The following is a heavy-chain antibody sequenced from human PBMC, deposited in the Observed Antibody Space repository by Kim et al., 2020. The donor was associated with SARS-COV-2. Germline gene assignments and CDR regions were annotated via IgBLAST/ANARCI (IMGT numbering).Heavy chain of an antibody. CDR3: AKQGMIQGAGDAPDF. Sequence: GGSLRLSCAASGFTFSGYWMSWVRQAPGKGLEWLANIKHDGSEKYYVDSVKGRFTISRDNAKNSLYLQMNSLRAEDTAVYFCAKQGMIQGAGDAPDFWGQGTMVTVSS. CDR1: GFTFSGYW. J-gene: IGHJ3*01. D-gene: IGHD3-10*01. V-gene: IGHV3-7*03. CDR2: IKHDGSEK.